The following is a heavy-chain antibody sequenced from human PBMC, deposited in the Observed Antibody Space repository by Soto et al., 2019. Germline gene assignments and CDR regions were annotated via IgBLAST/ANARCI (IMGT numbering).Heavy chain of an antibody. J-gene: IGHJ4*02. V-gene: IGHV3-23*01. CDR2: ISGSGGST. CDR3: AKAPFDSRLSGGDY. Sequence: GGSLRLSCAASGFTFSSYAMSWVRQAPGKGLEWVSAISGSGGSTYYADSVKGRFTISRDNSKNTLYLQMNSLRAEDTAVYYCAKAPFDSRLSGGDYWGQGTLVTVSS. CDR1: GFTFSSYA. D-gene: IGHD3-22*01.